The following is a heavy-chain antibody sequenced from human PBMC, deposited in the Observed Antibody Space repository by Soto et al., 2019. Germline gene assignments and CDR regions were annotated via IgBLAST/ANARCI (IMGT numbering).Heavy chain of an antibody. V-gene: IGHV3-74*01. J-gene: IGHJ4*02. CDR3: ARGGSGNYFNYFDY. D-gene: IGHD1-26*01. CDR2: INSDESST. Sequence: EVQLVESGGGLVQPGGSLIISCASSGFTFTTYWMHWVRQAPGQGLVWVSNINSDESSTNYADYVRGRFTISRDNAKSTVYLQMTSLRAEDTAVYYCARGGSGNYFNYFDYWGQGSLITVSS. CDR1: GFTFTTYW.